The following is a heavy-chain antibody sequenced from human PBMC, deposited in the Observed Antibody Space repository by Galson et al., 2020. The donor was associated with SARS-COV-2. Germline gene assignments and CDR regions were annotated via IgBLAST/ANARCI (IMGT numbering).Heavy chain of an antibody. D-gene: IGHD6-13*01. CDR2: IFSNDEK. Sequence: SGPTLVKPTETLTLTCTVSGFSLSNARMGVSWIRQPPGKALEWLAHIFSNDEKSYSTSLKSRLTISKDTSKSQVVLTMTNMDPVDTATYYCARDPDGPYSTNWFDPWVQGTLVTVSS. CDR1: GFSLSNARMG. J-gene: IGHJ5*02. V-gene: IGHV2-26*01. CDR3: ARDPDGPYSTNWFDP.